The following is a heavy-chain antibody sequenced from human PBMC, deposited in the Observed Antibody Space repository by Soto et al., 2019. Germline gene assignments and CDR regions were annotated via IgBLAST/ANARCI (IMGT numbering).Heavy chain of an antibody. CDR1: GGSFSGYY. CDR2: INHSGST. Sequence: QVQLQQWGAGLLKPSETLSLTCAVYGGSFSGYYWSWIRQPPGKGLEWIGEINHSGSTNYNPSLKSRVTISVDTSKNQFSLKLSSVTAAATAVYYCARGPNYYGSGSYLTGGIDYWGQGTLVTVSS. V-gene: IGHV4-34*01. D-gene: IGHD3-10*01. J-gene: IGHJ4*02. CDR3: ARGPNYYGSGSYLTGGIDY.